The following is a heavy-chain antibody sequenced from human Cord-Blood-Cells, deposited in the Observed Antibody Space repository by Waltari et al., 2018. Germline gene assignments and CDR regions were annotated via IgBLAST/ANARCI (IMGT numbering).Heavy chain of an antibody. CDR1: GGTFSSYA. CDR3: ARELRDGYNQNWFDP. V-gene: IGHV1-69*01. J-gene: IGHJ5*02. CDR2: IIPIVGTA. D-gene: IGHD5-12*01. Sequence: QVQLVQSGAEVKKPGSSVKVSCKASGGTFSSYAISWVRQAPGQGLEWMGGIIPIVGTANYAQKFRGRVTITADESTSTAYMELSSLRSEDTAVYYCARELRDGYNQNWFDPWGQGTLVTVSS.